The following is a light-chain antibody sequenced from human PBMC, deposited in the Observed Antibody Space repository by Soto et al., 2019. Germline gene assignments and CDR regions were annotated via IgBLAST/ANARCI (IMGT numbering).Light chain of an antibody. J-gene: IGLJ1*01. Sequence: QSVLTQPASVSGSPGQSITISCTGTSSDVGGYTYVSWYQQHPGKAPKLMIFDVSNRPSGVSRRFSGSESGNTASLTISGLQAEDEADYYCSSYTSSSPYVFGTGTKVTVL. V-gene: IGLV2-14*01. CDR3: SSYTSSSPYV. CDR2: DVS. CDR1: SSDVGGYTY.